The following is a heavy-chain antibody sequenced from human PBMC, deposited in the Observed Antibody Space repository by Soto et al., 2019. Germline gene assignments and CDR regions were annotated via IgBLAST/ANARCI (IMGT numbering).Heavy chain of an antibody. CDR3: ARMASYDINWFDP. CDR2: IYYSGST. J-gene: IGHJ5*02. D-gene: IGHD3-9*01. CDR1: GDSIRSYY. Sequence: QVQLQESGPGVVKPSETLSLTCSVSGDSIRSYYWTWVRQSPGKGLEWIGYIYYSGSTNYNPSLMSRISLSVDTSKNQFSLKLNSVSAADTAVYYCARMASYDINWFDPWGQGTLVTVSS. V-gene: IGHV4-59*01.